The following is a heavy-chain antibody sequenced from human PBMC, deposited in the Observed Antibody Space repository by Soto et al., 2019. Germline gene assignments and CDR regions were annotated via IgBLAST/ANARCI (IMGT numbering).Heavy chain of an antibody. CDR2: ISAYNGNT. V-gene: IGHV1-18*01. D-gene: IGHD3-10*01. J-gene: IGHJ5*02. CDR1: GGTFSSYA. Sequence: QVQLVQSGAEVKKPGSSVKVSCKASGGTFSSYAISWVRQAPGQGLEWMGWISAYNGNTNYAQKLQGRVTMTTDTSTSTAYMELRSLRSDDTAVYFCARADRGDWFDPWGQGTLVTVSS. CDR3: ARADRGDWFDP.